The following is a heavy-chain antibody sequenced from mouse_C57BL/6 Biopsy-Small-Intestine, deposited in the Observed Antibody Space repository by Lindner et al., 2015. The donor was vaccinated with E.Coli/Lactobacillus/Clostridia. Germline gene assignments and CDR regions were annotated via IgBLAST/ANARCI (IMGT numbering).Heavy chain of an antibody. CDR3: TRSGWEGFDV. CDR1: GYAFSNYW. D-gene: IGHD1-1*02. CDR2: IYPGDGDT. J-gene: IGHJ1*03. V-gene: IGHV1-80*01. Sequence: VQLQESGAELVKPGASVKISCKASGYAFSNYWMSWVKQRPGKGLEWIGQIYPGDGDTNYNGKFKGKATLTADRSSSTAYMQLSSLTSEDSAVYFCTRSGWEGFDVWDTGTTVTVSS.